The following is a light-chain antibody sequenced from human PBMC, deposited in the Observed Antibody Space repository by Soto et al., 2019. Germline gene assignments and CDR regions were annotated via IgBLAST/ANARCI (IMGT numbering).Light chain of an antibody. J-gene: IGKJ4*01. CDR3: QQDYNLPPLT. CDR2: GAS. V-gene: IGKV3D-7*01. Sequence: PGERVTLSRRASQSVSSSYLTWYQQKPGQAPRLLIYGASTRATGIPARFSGSGSGTDFTLTISSLQPEDFAVYYCQQDYNLPPLTFGGGTKVEIK. CDR1: QSVSSSY.